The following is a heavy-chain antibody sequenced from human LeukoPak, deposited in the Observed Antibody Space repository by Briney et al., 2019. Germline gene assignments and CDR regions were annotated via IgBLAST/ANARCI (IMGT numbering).Heavy chain of an antibody. CDR2: IYYSGST. J-gene: IGHJ5*02. Sequence: LETLSLTCTISGGSISSISYYWGWIRQPPGTGLEWIGYIYYSGSTNYNPSLKSRVTISVDTSKNQFSLKLTSVTAADTAVYYCARYCSGGSCGFDPWGQGTLVTVSS. V-gene: IGHV4-61*05. CDR3: ARYCSGGSCGFDP. CDR1: GGSISSISYY. D-gene: IGHD2-15*01.